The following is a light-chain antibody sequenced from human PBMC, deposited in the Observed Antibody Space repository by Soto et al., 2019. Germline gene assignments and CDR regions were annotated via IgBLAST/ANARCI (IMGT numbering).Light chain of an antibody. CDR3: QQYNNWPWT. V-gene: IGKV3-15*01. Sequence: EIGMTQSPATLSLSPGGRATLSCRASQSISDTLAWYQQKPGQAHRLLIHGASTRATGFPDRFSGSGSGTDFTLTISSLQSEDFAVYYCQQYNNWPWTFGQGTKVDIK. J-gene: IGKJ1*01. CDR1: QSISDT. CDR2: GAS.